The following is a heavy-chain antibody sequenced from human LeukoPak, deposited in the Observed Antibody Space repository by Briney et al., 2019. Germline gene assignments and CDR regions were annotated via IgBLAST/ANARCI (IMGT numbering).Heavy chain of an antibody. Sequence: PSETLSLTCTVSGGSISSGSYYWSWIRQSAGKGLEWIGRIYTSGSTNYNPSLKSRVTISVDTSKNQFSLKLSSVTAADTAVYYCATIAARGTAQYFQHWGQGTLVTVSS. CDR3: ATIAARGTAQYFQH. D-gene: IGHD6-6*01. V-gene: IGHV4-61*02. CDR1: GGSISSGSYY. J-gene: IGHJ1*01. CDR2: IYTSGST.